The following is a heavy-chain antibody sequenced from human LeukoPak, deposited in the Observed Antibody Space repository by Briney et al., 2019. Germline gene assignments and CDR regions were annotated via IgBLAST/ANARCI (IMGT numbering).Heavy chain of an antibody. CDR1: GFTFSSYA. J-gene: IGHJ4*02. D-gene: IGHD1/OR15-1a*01. CDR2: ISYGGSNE. Sequence: GRSLRLSCAASGFTFSSYAMHWVRQAPGKGLEWVAVISYGGSNEYCADSVKGRFTISRDNSKNTLYLQMNSLRAEDTAVYYCARAPPGGDSNWHIDCWGQGTLVTVSS. V-gene: IGHV3-30-3*01. CDR3: ARAPPGGDSNWHIDC.